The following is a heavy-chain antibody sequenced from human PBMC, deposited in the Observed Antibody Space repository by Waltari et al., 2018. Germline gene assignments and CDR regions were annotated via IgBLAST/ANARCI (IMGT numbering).Heavy chain of an antibody. CDR2: VRSDGGST. CDR3: AGLVYFDY. J-gene: IGHJ4*02. D-gene: IGHD6-6*01. Sequence: EGHLVESGGGLVQPGGSPRLPCAASGFTFSASWMHWVRQVPGKGLVWVSSVRSDGGSTTYADSVKGRFTISRDNAKNTLYLQMNSLRADDSAVYYCAGLVYFDYWGQGILVTVSS. V-gene: IGHV3-74*03. CDR1: GFTFSASW.